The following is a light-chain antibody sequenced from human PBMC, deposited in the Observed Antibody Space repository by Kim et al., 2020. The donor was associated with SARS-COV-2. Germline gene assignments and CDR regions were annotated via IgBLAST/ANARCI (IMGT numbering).Light chain of an antibody. CDR2: DVT. J-gene: IGLJ1*01. CDR1: SSDVGAYNY. V-gene: IGLV2-11*01. CDR3: CSFAGTSYV. Sequence: PGQSVTISCTGTSSDVGAYNYVSWYQHHPGTAPKLMIYDVTERPAGVPDRFSGSKSGDTASLTISGLQAEDEADYYCCSFAGTSYVFGIGTKVTVL.